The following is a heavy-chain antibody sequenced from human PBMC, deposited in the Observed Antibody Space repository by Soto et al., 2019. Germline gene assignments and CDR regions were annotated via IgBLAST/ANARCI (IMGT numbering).Heavy chain of an antibody. CDR3: ARDYGDYVDY. J-gene: IGHJ4*02. CDR2: ISYDGSNK. D-gene: IGHD4-17*01. Sequence: QVQLVESGGGVVQPGRSLRLSCAASGFTFSSYAMHWVRQAPGKGLEWVAVISYDGSNKYYADSVKGRFTISGDNSKNTLYLQMNSLRAEDTAVYYCARDYGDYVDYWGQGTLVTVSS. CDR1: GFTFSSYA. V-gene: IGHV3-30-3*01.